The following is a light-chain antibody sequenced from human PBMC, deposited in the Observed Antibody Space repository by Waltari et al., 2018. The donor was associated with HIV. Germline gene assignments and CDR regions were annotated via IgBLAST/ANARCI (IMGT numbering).Light chain of an antibody. J-gene: IGKJ4*01. V-gene: IGKV1-39*01. CDR3: QQSYSIPLT. Sequence: DIQMTQSPSSLSASVGDRVTITCRASQSIHSYLNWYQQKPRKAPKLLIYGASSLQSGVPSRFSGSGSGTHFTLTISSLQPEDFANYYCQQSYSIPLTFGGGTTVGIK. CDR1: QSIHSY. CDR2: GAS.